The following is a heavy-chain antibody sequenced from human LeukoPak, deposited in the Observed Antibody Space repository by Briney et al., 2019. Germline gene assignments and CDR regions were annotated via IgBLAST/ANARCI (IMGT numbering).Heavy chain of an antibody. D-gene: IGHD5-18*01. Sequence: GGSLRLSCAASGFTFSSYAMSWVRQAPGKGLEWVSSISESGGSTYYADSVKGRFTISRDNSKNTLYLQMNSLRAEDTAVYYCAKGPGYSYGFAYNWFDPWGQGTLVTVSS. CDR3: AKGPGYSYGFAYNWFDP. V-gene: IGHV3-23*01. J-gene: IGHJ5*02. CDR2: ISESGGST. CDR1: GFTFSSYA.